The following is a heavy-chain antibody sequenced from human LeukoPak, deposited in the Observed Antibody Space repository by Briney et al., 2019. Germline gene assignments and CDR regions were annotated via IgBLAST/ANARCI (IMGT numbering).Heavy chain of an antibody. CDR3: AKDRDSSGWYYYGMDV. CDR2: ISYDGSNK. D-gene: IGHD6-19*01. J-gene: IGHJ6*02. CDR1: GFTFSSYG. V-gene: IGHV3-30*18. Sequence: GGSLRLSCAASGFTFSSYGMHWVRQAPGKGLECVAVISYDGSNKYYADSVKGRFTISRDNSKNTLYLQMNSLRAEDTAVYYCAKDRDSSGWYYYGMDVWGQGTTVTVSS.